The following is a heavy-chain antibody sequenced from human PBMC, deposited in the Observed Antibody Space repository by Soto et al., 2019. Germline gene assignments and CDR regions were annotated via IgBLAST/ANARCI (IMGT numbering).Heavy chain of an antibody. Sequence: QVQLVQSGAEVRKPGSSVKVSCKASGGTFSRHAISWVRQAPGQGLEWMGGIIPIFGTANYAQKFQGRVTITADKSTSTAYMELSSLRSEDTAVYYCARGSYGSGSYYNNYYGMDVWGQGTTVTVSS. CDR1: GGTFSRHA. CDR2: IIPIFGTA. V-gene: IGHV1-69*06. J-gene: IGHJ6*02. D-gene: IGHD3-10*01. CDR3: ARGSYGSGSYYNNYYGMDV.